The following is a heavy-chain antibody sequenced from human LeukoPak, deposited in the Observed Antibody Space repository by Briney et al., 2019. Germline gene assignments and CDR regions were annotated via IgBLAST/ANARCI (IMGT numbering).Heavy chain of an antibody. Sequence: SETLSLTCTVSGGSISSYYWSWLRQPPGKGLEWLGYIYYSGSTNYNPSLESRVTISLDTSKNQFSLKLSSVTAADTAVYYCARGQQWLVAIDYWGQGTLVTVSS. CDR1: GGSISSYY. CDR3: ARGQQWLVAIDY. CDR2: IYYSGST. D-gene: IGHD6-19*01. V-gene: IGHV4-59*01. J-gene: IGHJ4*02.